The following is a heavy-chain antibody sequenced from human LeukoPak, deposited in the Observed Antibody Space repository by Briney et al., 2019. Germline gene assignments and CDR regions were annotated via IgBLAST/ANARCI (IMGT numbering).Heavy chain of an antibody. Sequence: SETLSLTCTVSGGSISSYYWSWIRQPPGKGLECIGYIYNSGSTNYNPSLKSRVSISVDTSKNQFSLKLSSVTAADTAVYYCASIAAAEDFDYWGQGTLVTVSS. CDR2: IYNSGST. V-gene: IGHV4-59*08. J-gene: IGHJ4*02. CDR1: GGSISSYY. D-gene: IGHD6-13*01. CDR3: ASIAAAEDFDY.